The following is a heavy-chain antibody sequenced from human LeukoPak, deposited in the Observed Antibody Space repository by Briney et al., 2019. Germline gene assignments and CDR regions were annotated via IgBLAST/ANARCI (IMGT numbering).Heavy chain of an antibody. Sequence: GGSLRLSCAASEFTFNNYWMHWVRQAPGKGLVWVSRIKNDGKITTYADSVKGRFTTSRDNAKNTFYLQMNSLRVEDTAVYYCLLIILGGSSQHWGQGTLVTVSS. J-gene: IGHJ1*01. V-gene: IGHV3-74*01. CDR2: IKNDGKIT. D-gene: IGHD3-3*01. CDR3: LLIILGGSSQH. CDR1: EFTFNNYW.